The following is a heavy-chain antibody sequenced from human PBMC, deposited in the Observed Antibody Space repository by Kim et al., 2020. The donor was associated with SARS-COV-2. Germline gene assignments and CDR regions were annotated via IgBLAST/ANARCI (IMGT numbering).Heavy chain of an antibody. J-gene: IGHJ4*02. V-gene: IGHV3-33*06. Sequence: GGSLRLSCAASGFTFSSYGMHWVRQAPGKGLEWVAVIWYDGSNKYYADSVKGRFTISRDNSKNTLYLQMNSLRAEDTSVYYCAKGLGAVAGTDYWGQGTL. CDR1: GFTFSSYG. D-gene: IGHD6-19*01. CDR3: AKGLGAVAGTDY. CDR2: IWYDGSNK.